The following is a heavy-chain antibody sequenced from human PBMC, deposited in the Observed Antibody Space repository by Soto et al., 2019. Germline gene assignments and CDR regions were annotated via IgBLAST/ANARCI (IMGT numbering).Heavy chain of an antibody. D-gene: IGHD2-2*02. CDR3: ARIHDIVVVPAAIWRGMDV. J-gene: IGHJ6*02. Sequence: ASAKVCWEVYGGTKGSNASSWVRHAPREGLEWMGGIIPIFGTANYAQKFQGRVTITADKSTSTAYMELSSLRSEDTAVYYCARIHDIVVVPAAIWRGMDVWGQGTTVTVSS. CDR1: GGTKGSNA. CDR2: IIPIFGTA. V-gene: IGHV1-69*06.